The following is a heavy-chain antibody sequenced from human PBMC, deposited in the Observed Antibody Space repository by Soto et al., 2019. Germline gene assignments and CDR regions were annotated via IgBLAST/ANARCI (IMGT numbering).Heavy chain of an antibody. CDR3: ARTLSSSAENWFDP. D-gene: IGHD6-6*01. CDR2: TYYRSKWYN. CDR1: GDSLSSNNAA. Sequence: SQTLSLTCAVSGDSLSSNNAAWNWIRQSPSRGLKWLGRTYYRSKWYNDYAVSVKSRITINPDTSKNQFSLQLNSVTPEDTAVYFCARTLSSSAENWFDPWGQGTLVTVSS. J-gene: IGHJ5*02. V-gene: IGHV6-1*01.